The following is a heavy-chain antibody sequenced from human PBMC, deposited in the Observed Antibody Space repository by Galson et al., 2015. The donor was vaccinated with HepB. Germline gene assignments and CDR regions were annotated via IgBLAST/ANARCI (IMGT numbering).Heavy chain of an antibody. Sequence: SLRLSCAASGFTFSNYGIYWVRQAPGKGLEWVALISNDGSKKYYADSVKGRFTISRDNSVNTLYLQTNSLRADDTAVYYCVKTGGLYQLLDYFDYWGQGTLVTVSS. V-gene: IGHV3-30*18. J-gene: IGHJ4*02. CDR1: GFTFSNYG. CDR3: VKTGGLYQLLDYFDY. D-gene: IGHD2-2*01. CDR2: ISNDGSKK.